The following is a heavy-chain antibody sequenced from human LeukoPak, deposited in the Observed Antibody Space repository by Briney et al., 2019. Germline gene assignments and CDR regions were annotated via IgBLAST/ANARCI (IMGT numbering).Heavy chain of an antibody. J-gene: IGHJ4*02. Sequence: PSETLSLTCTVSGYSLSNGFFWGWVRQPPGKGLEWIGYIYHSGSTYYNPSLKSRVTISVDRSKNQFSLKLSSVTAADTAVYYCARGRGSSWYYFDYWGQGTLVTVSS. CDR1: GYSLSNGFF. D-gene: IGHD6-13*01. CDR2: IYHSGST. CDR3: ARGRGSSWYYFDY. V-gene: IGHV4-38-2*02.